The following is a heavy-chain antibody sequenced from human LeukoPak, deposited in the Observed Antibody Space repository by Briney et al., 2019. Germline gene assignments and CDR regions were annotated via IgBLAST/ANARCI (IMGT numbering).Heavy chain of an antibody. V-gene: IGHV3-23*01. Sequence: GGSLRLSCEASGFTFSSYAMSWVRQAPGKGLEWVSAISGSGGSTYYADSVKGRFTISRDNSKNTLYLQMNSLRAEDTAVYYCASILRSSSGYYFDYWGQGTLVTVSS. D-gene: IGHD3-10*01. J-gene: IGHJ4*02. CDR3: ASILRSSSGYYFDY. CDR1: GFTFSSYA. CDR2: ISGSGGST.